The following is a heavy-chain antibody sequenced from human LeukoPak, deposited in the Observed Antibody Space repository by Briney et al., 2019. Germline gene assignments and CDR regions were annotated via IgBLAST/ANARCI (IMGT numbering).Heavy chain of an antibody. J-gene: IGHJ3*01. D-gene: IGHD4-17*01. V-gene: IGHV3-23*01. Sequence: GGSLRLSCAASGFTSSSYAMSWVRRAPGKGLAPPSAISGSGGSTYYADSVKGRFTISRDNSKNTLYLQMNSLRAEDTAVYYCAREGTDYGDYATDAFDVWGQGTMVTVSS. CDR3: AREGTDYGDYATDAFDV. CDR2: ISGSGGST. CDR1: GFTSSSYA.